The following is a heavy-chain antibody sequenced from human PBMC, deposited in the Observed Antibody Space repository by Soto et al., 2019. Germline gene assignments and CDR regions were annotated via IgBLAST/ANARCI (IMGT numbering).Heavy chain of an antibody. J-gene: IGHJ5*02. CDR2: ISSSSSYT. CDR3: ARDLGSGYGWFDP. V-gene: IGHV3-21*01. Sequence: GSLRLSCAASGFTFSSYSMNWVRQSPGKGLEWVSSISSSSSYTNYADSVKGRFTISRDNAKNSLYLQMNSLRAEDTAVYYCARDLGSGYGWFDPWGQGTLVTVSS. CDR1: GFTFSSYS. D-gene: IGHD5-12*01.